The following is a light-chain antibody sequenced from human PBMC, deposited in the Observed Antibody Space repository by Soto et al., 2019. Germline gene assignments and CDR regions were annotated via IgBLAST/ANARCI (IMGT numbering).Light chain of an antibody. CDR1: QSVSGN. J-gene: IGKJ5*01. Sequence: EIVMTQSPDTLSVSPGERATLSCRSSQSVSGNLAWYQQKPGQAPRLLIYDTSTRATGIPARFSGSGSGTEFTLTISSLQSEDFSVYHCQQYNNWPPITLGQGTRLEIK. V-gene: IGKV3-15*01. CDR2: DTS. CDR3: QQYNNWPPIT.